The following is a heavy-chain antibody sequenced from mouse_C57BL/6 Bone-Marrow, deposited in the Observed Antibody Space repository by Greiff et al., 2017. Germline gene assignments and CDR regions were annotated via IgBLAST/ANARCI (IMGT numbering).Heavy chain of an antibody. Sequence: VQLQQSGAELARPGASVKLSCKASGYTFTSYGISWVKQRTGQGLEWIGEIYPRSGNTYYNEKFKGKAPLTADNASSTAYMELRSLTSEDSAVYFCARSYYSHWYFDVWGTGTTVTVSS. V-gene: IGHV1-81*01. CDR1: GYTFTSYG. J-gene: IGHJ1*03. CDR2: IYPRSGNT. D-gene: IGHD2-10*01. CDR3: ARSYYSHWYFDV.